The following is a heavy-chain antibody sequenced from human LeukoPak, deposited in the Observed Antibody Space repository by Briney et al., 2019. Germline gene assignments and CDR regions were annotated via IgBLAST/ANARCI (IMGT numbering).Heavy chain of an antibody. J-gene: IGHJ6*02. Sequence: GRSLRLSCAASGFTFSSYGMHWVRQAPGKGLEGVAVIWYDGSNKYYADSVKGRFTISRDNSKNTLYLQMNSLRAEDTAVYYCARARDYGGYGMDVWGQGTTVTVSS. V-gene: IGHV3-33*01. CDR2: IWYDGSNK. CDR1: GFTFSSYG. D-gene: IGHD4-23*01. CDR3: ARARDYGGYGMDV.